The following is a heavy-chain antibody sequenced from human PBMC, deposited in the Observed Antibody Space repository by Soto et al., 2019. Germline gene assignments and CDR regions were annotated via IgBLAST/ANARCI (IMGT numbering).Heavy chain of an antibody. Sequence: QVHLVESGGGVVQPGTSLRLSCAASGFTFNSYAIHWVRQAPGKGLEWVAVISHDGSDKYYGDSVKGRFTISRDNSQNTLYMQMNGLRAEDTALYYCARVSRALRILTPDFDYWGQGTLVTVSS. D-gene: IGHD3-3*01. CDR1: GFTFNSYA. CDR2: ISHDGSDK. J-gene: IGHJ4*02. CDR3: ARVSRALRILTPDFDY. V-gene: IGHV3-30-3*01.